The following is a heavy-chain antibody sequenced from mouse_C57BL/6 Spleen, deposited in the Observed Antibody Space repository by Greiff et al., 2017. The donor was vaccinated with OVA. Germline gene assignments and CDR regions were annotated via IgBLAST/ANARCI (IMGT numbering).Heavy chain of an antibody. J-gene: IGHJ2*01. CDR3: ARFTTVVAFDY. V-gene: IGHV1-80*01. CDR1: GYAFSSYW. CDR2: IYPGDGDT. Sequence: VQLQQSGAELVKPGASVKISCKASGYAFSSYWMNWVKQRPGKGLEWIGQIYPGDGDTNYNGKFKGKATLTADKSSSTAYMQLSSLTSEDSAVYFCARFTTVVAFDYWGQGTTLTVSS. D-gene: IGHD1-1*01.